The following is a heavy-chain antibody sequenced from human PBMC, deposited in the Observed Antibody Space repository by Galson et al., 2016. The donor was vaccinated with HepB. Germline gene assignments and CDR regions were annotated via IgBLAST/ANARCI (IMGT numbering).Heavy chain of an antibody. CDR3: ARGGYYASGNYRIDF. J-gene: IGHJ4*02. V-gene: IGHV1-46*01. Sequence: SVKVSCKASGYTFSRYYMHWVRQAPGQGLEWMGIINPSGGSTSYAQKFQNRVTMTRDTSTSRVYMELSSLRSEDTAVYYCARGGYYASGNYRIDFWGQGTLVTVNS. D-gene: IGHD3-10*01. CDR2: INPSGGST. CDR1: GYTFSRYY.